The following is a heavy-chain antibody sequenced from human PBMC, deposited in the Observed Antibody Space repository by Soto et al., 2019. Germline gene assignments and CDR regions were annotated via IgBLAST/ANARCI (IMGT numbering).Heavy chain of an antibody. D-gene: IGHD6-19*01. J-gene: IGHJ4*02. Sequence: GGSLRLSCAASGFTFTNYAMTWFRQGPGKGLEWVSTISGSARNTFYADSVKGRFTISRDNSKNTLYLQMNSLRAEDTAVYYCASRSSGWYFDYWGQGTLVTVSS. V-gene: IGHV3-23*01. CDR1: GFTFTNYA. CDR2: ISGSARNT. CDR3: ASRSSGWYFDY.